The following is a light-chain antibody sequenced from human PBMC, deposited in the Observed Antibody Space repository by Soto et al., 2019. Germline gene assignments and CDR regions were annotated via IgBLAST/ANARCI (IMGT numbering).Light chain of an antibody. V-gene: IGKV1-27*01. Sequence: DIQMTQSPSSLSGSAGDRVTITCRASQGIRNYLAWYQQKPGKVPKLLISAASSLRSGVPSRFSGSGSGTDFTLTISSLQPEDVATYYCQHYNSAPFTFGPGTKVDIK. CDR3: QHYNSAPFT. CDR2: AAS. CDR1: QGIRNY. J-gene: IGKJ3*01.